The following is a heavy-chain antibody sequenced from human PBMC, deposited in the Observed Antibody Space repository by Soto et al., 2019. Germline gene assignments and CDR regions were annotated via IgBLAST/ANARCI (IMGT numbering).Heavy chain of an antibody. CDR3: ARDITMVRGVISPFYYYYGMDV. V-gene: IGHV1-46*01. J-gene: IGHJ6*02. D-gene: IGHD3-10*01. CDR1: GYTFTSYY. CDR2: INPSGGST. Sequence: GASVKVSCKASGYTFTSYYMHWVRQAPGQGLEWMGIINPSGGSTSYAQKFQGRVTMTRDTSTSTVYMELSSLRSEDTAVHYCARDITMVRGVISPFYYYYGMDVWGQGTTVTVS.